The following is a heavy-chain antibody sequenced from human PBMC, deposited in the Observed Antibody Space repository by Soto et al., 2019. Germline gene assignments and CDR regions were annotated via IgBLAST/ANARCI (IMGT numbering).Heavy chain of an antibody. CDR2: VKNKYDGETT. CDR3: TADLRVSTWDASDI. J-gene: IGHJ3*02. D-gene: IGHD3-16*01. CDR1: GFTFSNAW. V-gene: IGHV3-15*07. Sequence: EVQLVESGGGLVKPGGSLRLSCAASGFTFSNAWMKWVRQAPGKGLEWVGHVKNKYDGETTDYTAPVKGRFTISRDDSKSALYLQMDSLKTEDTGVYYCTADLRVSTWDASDIWGQGTMVTVSS.